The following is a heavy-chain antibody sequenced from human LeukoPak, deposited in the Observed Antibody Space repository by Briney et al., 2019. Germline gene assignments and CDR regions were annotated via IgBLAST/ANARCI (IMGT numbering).Heavy chain of an antibody. D-gene: IGHD2-2*01. CDR2: INHSGST. J-gene: IGHJ6*02. V-gene: IGHV4-34*01. CDR3: ARGVVVPAGGYYYYGMDV. Sequence: PSETLSLTCAVYGGSFSGYYWSWIRQPPGKGLEWIGEINHSGSTNYNPSLKSRVTISVDTSKNQFSLKLSSVTAADTAVYYCARGVVVPAGGYYYYGMDVWGQGTTVTVSS. CDR1: GGSFSGYY.